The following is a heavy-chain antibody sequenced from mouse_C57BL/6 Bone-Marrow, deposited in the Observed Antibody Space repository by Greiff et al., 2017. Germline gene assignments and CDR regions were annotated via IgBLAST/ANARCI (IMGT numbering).Heavy chain of an antibody. CDR3: ARSPLPWAFAY. D-gene: IGHD3-1*01. Sequence: QVQLQQPGAELVRPGSSVKLSCKASGYTFTSYWMHWVKQRPIQGLEWIGNIDPSDSETHYTQKFKDKATLTVDKSSSTAYMQLSSLTSEDSAVYYCARSPLPWAFAYWGQGTLVTVSA. CDR1: GYTFTSYW. J-gene: IGHJ3*01. CDR2: IDPSDSET. V-gene: IGHV1-52*01.